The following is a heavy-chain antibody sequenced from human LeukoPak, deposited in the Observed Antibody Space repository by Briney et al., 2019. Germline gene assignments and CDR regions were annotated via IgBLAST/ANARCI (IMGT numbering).Heavy chain of an antibody. Sequence: GASLRLSCAASGFTFSSYSMNWVRQAPGKGLEWVSSISSSSSYIYYADSVKGRFTISRDNAKNSLYLQMNSLRAEDTAVYYCARGESSTRPFDYWGQGTLVTVSS. CDR3: ARGESSTRPFDY. V-gene: IGHV3-21*01. D-gene: IGHD6-13*01. CDR2: ISSSSSYI. CDR1: GFTFSSYS. J-gene: IGHJ4*02.